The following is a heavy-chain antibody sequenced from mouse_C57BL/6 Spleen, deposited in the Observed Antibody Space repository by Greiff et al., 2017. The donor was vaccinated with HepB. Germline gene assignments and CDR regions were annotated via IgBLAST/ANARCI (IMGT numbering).Heavy chain of an antibody. Sequence: QVHVKQPGAELVMPGASVKLSCKASGYTFTSYWMHWVKQRPGQGLEWIGEIDPSDSYTNYNQKFKGKSTLTVDKSSSTAYMQLSSLTSEDSAVYYCARRGIVTFDYWGQGTTLTVSS. J-gene: IGHJ2*01. D-gene: IGHD2-5*01. V-gene: IGHV1-69*01. CDR3: ARRGIVTFDY. CDR1: GYTFTSYW. CDR2: IDPSDSYT.